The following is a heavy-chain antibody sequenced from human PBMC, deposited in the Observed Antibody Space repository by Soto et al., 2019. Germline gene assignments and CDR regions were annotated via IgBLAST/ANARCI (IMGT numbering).Heavy chain of an antibody. V-gene: IGHV1-69*13. CDR3: ARLLPYDSSGYVGFDY. J-gene: IGHJ4*02. Sequence: SVKVSCKASGGTFSSYAISHVRQAPGQGLEWMGGIIPVFGTTNYAQKFQGRVTITADESTNTAYMELSSLRSEDTAVYYCARLLPYDSSGYVGFDYWGQGTLVTVSS. CDR2: IIPVFGTT. D-gene: IGHD3-22*01. CDR1: GGTFSSYA.